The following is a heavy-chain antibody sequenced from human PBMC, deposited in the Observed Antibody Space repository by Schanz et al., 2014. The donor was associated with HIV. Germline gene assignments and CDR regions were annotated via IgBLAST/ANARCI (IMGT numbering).Heavy chain of an antibody. CDR3: ARDLPNPYFDFSGPAGDY. J-gene: IGHJ4*02. CDR1: GFSFSSYV. CDR2: ISGSGDIT. Sequence: EIQLLESGGGLVQPGGSLRLSCAASGFSFSSYVMSWIRQAPGKGLEWVSAISGSGDITYYADSVKGRFTISRDNSKNTLYLQMNSLRVEDTAVYYCARDLPNPYFDFSGPAGDYWGQGALVTVSS. D-gene: IGHD3-22*01. V-gene: IGHV3-23*01.